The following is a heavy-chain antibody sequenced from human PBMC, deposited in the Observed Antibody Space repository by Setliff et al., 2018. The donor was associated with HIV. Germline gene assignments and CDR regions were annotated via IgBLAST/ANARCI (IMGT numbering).Heavy chain of an antibody. CDR3: ATQVNYDSSGYGYFQH. J-gene: IGHJ1*01. Sequence: SCAASGFTFSDYYMSWIRQAPGKGLEWVSYISSSGSTIYYADSVKGRFTISRDNAKNSLYLQMNSLRAEDTAVYYCATQVNYDSSGYGYFQHWGQGTLVTVSS. CDR1: GFTFSDYY. CDR2: ISSSGSTI. V-gene: IGHV3-11*01. D-gene: IGHD3-22*01.